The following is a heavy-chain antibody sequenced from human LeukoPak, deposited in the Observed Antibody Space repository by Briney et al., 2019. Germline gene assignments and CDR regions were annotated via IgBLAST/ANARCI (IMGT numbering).Heavy chain of an antibody. CDR1: GGSISSYY. D-gene: IGHD3-3*01. Sequence: PSETLSLTCTVSGGSISSYYWSWIRQPPGKGLEWIGYIYYSGSTNYNPSPKSRVTISVDTSKNQFSLKLSSVTAADTAVYYCARGWRGFDYWGQGTLVTVSS. CDR3: ARGWRGFDY. CDR2: IYYSGST. V-gene: IGHV4-59*08. J-gene: IGHJ4*02.